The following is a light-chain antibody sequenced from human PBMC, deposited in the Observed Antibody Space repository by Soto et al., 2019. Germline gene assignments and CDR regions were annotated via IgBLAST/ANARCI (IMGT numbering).Light chain of an antibody. Sequence: QSVLTQPPSVSEAPRQRVTISCSGSSSNIGNNAVNWYQQLPGKAPKLLIYYDDLLPSGISDRFSGSKSGTSASLAISGPQSEDEDDYYCASWADSMNGPVFGGGTKLTVL. CDR3: ASWADSMNGPV. J-gene: IGLJ3*02. V-gene: IGLV1-36*01. CDR1: SSNIGNNA. CDR2: YDD.